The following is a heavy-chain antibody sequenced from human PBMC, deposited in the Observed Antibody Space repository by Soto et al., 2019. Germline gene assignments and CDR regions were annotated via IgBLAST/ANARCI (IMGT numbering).Heavy chain of an antibody. J-gene: IGHJ4*02. D-gene: IGHD3-3*01. V-gene: IGHV4-30-4*01. CDR3: ARGPSADIIDY. CDR2: TYNSGTT. CDR1: GDSISSGYF. Sequence: QVQLQESGPGLVEPSQTLSLTCTVSGDSISSGYFWSWIRQSPGKGLEWIGHTYNSGTTYNNPSLRSRGTISIDTSRNQFSLRLTSVTAADTAVYYCARGPSADIIDYWGQGTLVTVSS.